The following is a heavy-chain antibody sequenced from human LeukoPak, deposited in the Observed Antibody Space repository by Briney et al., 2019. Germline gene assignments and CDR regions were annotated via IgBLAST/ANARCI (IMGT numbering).Heavy chain of an antibody. CDR2: MNPNSGNT. V-gene: IGHV1-8*01. J-gene: IGHJ5*02. D-gene: IGHD3-16*02. CDR1: GYTFTSYD. Sequence: GASVTVSCKASGYTFTSYDINWVRQATGQGLEWMGWMNPNSGNTGSAQRFQGRITMTRDTSRSTAYMELSSLRSEDTAVYYCARGPLVRLPSSFDPWGQGTLVTVSS. CDR3: ARGPLVRLPSSFDP.